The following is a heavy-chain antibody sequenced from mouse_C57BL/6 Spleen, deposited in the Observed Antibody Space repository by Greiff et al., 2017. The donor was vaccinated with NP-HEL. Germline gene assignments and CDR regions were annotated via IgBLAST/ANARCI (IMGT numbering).Heavy chain of an antibody. Sequence: QVQLQQSGAELVKPGASVKLSCKASGYTFTSYWMHWVKQRPGQGLEWIGMIHPNSGSTNYNEKFKSKATLTVDKSSSTAYMQLSSLTSEDSAVYYCARLLEYYFDYWGQGTTLTVSS. CDR3: ARLLEYYFDY. CDR1: GYTFTSYW. CDR2: IHPNSGST. J-gene: IGHJ2*01. V-gene: IGHV1-64*01.